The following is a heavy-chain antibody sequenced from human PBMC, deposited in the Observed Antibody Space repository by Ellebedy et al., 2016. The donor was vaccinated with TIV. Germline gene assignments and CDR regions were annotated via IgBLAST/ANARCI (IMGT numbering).Heavy chain of an antibody. D-gene: IGHD2-2*02. J-gene: IGHJ4*02. V-gene: IGHV1-8*01. CDR3: ARAVVPAAIRGYYFDY. CDR2: MNPNSGNT. Sequence: ASVKVSXXASGYTFTSYDINWVRQATGQGLEWMGWMNPNSGNTGYAQKFQGRVTMTRNTSISTAYMELSSLRSEDTAVYYCARAVVPAAIRGYYFDYWGQGTLVTVSS. CDR1: GYTFTSYD.